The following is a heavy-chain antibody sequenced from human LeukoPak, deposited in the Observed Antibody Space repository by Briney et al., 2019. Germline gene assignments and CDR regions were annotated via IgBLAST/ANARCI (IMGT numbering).Heavy chain of an antibody. Sequence: SETLSLTCAVNGGSFSGYYWSWIRQPPGKGLEWIGEINHSGSTNYNPSLMSRVTISVDTSKNQFSLKLSSVTAADTAVYYCARGYSSSWYGYWGQGTLVTVSS. CDR3: ARGYSSSWYGY. D-gene: IGHD6-13*01. CDR2: INHSGST. CDR1: GGSFSGYY. J-gene: IGHJ4*02. V-gene: IGHV4-34*01.